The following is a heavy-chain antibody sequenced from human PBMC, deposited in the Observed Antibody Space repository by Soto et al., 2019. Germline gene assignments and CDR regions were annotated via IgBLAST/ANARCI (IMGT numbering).Heavy chain of an antibody. CDR2: IYHSGST. V-gene: IGHV4-4*02. CDR1: VGSISISNG. J-gene: IGHJ6*02. CDR3: AREVSWDSSGPMDV. Sequence: SETLSITCTVSVGSISISNGWSWVRQPPGKGLEWIVEIYHSGSTNYNPSLKSRVTISVDKSKNQFSLKLSSVTAADTAVYYCAREVSWDSSGPMDVWGQGTTVTVSS. D-gene: IGHD3-22*01.